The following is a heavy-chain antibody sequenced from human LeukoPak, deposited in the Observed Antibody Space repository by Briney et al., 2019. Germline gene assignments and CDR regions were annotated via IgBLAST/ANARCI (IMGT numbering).Heavy chain of an antibody. CDR3: ARGPYVWGSYRLDY. V-gene: IGHV1-18*01. Sequence: ASVKVSCKASGYTFTSYAMNWVRQAPGQGLEWMGWISAYNGNTNYAQKLQGRVTMTTDTSTSTAYMELRSLRSDDTAVYYCARGPYVWGSYRLDYWGQGTLVTVSS. D-gene: IGHD3-16*02. CDR2: ISAYNGNT. J-gene: IGHJ4*02. CDR1: GYTFTSYA.